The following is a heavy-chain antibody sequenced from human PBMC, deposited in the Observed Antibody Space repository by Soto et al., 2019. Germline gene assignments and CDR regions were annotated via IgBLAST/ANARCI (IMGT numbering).Heavy chain of an antibody. CDR1: GYTFTSYY. V-gene: IGHV1-46*03. D-gene: IGHD4-17*01. Sequence: ASVTVSCKASGYTFTSYYMHWVRQAPGQGLEWMGIINPSGDSTTYAQKFQGRVTMTRDTSTSTVYMELSSLRSEDTALYYCASEGTVTDAFDIWGQGTMVTVSS. CDR2: INPSGDST. J-gene: IGHJ3*02. CDR3: ASEGTVTDAFDI.